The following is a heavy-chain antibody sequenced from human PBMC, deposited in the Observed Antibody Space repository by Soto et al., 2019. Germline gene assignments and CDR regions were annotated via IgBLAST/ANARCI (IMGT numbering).Heavy chain of an antibody. CDR2: INPSGGST. CDR3: ASEYSSSSRYGMDV. CDR1: GYSLTSYY. J-gene: IGHJ6*02. V-gene: IGHV1-46*01. D-gene: IGHD6-6*01. Sequence: QVQLVQSGAEVKKPGASVKVSCKASGYSLTSYYMHWVRQAPGQGLEWMGRINPSGGSTSYAQKCQGRVTMTRDTSTSTVYMELSSLRSEDTAVYYCASEYSSSSRYGMDVWGQGTTVTVSS.